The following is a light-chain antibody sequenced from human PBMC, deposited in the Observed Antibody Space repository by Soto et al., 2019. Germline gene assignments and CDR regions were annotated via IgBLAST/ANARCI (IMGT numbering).Light chain of an antibody. V-gene: IGKV1-39*01. J-gene: IGKJ1*01. Sequence: DIQMTQSPSSLSASVGDRVTITCRASQSISSYLNWYQQKPGKAPKPLIYAASSLQSGVPSRFSGSGSGTDFTLTISSLQPEDFATYYCQQSCSTPCTFGQGTKVDIK. CDR3: QQSCSTPCT. CDR1: QSISSY. CDR2: AAS.